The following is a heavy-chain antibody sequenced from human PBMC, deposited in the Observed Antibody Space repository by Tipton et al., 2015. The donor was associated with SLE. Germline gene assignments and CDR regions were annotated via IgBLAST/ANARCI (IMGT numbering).Heavy chain of an antibody. D-gene: IGHD7-27*01. V-gene: IGHV4-4*02. CDR2: ISHTGST. CDR3: ARLTPWGYDY. CDR1: GGSLSTNDF. Sequence: TLSLTCGISGGSLSTNDFWSWVRQLPGKGLEWIAEISHTGSTNVNSSLKSRVTISVDTSKNQFSLSLISVTAADTAVYYCARLTPWGYDYWGPGMLVTVSS. J-gene: IGHJ4*02.